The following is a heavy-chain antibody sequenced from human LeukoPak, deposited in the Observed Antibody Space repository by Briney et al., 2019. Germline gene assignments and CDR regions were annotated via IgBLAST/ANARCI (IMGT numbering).Heavy chain of an antibody. V-gene: IGHV3-30*04. Sequence: GGSLRLSCAASGFSFSSYAMHWVRQAPGKGLEWVAVISFDGSNKYYADSVKGRFTISRDSSKNTLYLEMNSLRAEDTAVYYCARDGVRASGGSGSYPLLAFDIWGQGTMVTVSS. D-gene: IGHD3-10*01. CDR1: GFSFSSYA. CDR3: ARDGVRASGGSGSYPLLAFDI. J-gene: IGHJ3*02. CDR2: ISFDGSNK.